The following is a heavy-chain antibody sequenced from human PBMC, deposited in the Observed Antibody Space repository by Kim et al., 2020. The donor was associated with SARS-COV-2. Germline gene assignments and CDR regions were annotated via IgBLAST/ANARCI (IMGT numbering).Heavy chain of an antibody. D-gene: IGHD6-6*01. CDR1: GGSISSGGYY. Sequence: SETLSLTCTVSGGSISSGGYYWSWIRQHPGKGLEWIGYIYYSGSTYYNPSLKSRVTISVDTSKNQFSLKLSSVTAADTAVYYCARVLSSIAAPPDYWGQGTLVTVSS. CDR3: ARVLSSIAAPPDY. J-gene: IGHJ4*02. CDR2: IYYSGST. V-gene: IGHV4-31*03.